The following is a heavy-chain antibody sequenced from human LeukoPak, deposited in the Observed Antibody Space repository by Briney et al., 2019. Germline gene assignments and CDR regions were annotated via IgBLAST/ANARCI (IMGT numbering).Heavy chain of an antibody. CDR3: AKENYDDCSGSFNY. Sequence: GGSLRLSCAASGFTFSRYAMSWVRQAPGKGLEWVSAISGSGGSTYYVDSVKGRFTISRDNSKNTLCLQMNSLRADDTAVYYCAKENYDDCSGSFNYWGQGTLVTVSS. D-gene: IGHD3-22*01. CDR2: ISGSGGST. J-gene: IGHJ4*02. CDR1: GFTFSRYA. V-gene: IGHV3-23*01.